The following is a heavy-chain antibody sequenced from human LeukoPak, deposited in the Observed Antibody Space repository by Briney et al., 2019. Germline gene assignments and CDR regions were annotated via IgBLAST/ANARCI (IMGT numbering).Heavy chain of an antibody. CDR1: GFTFSRYS. D-gene: IGHD2-15*01. Sequence: GGSLRLSCAASGFTFSRYSMNWVRQAPGKGLEWASYISSSSSTISYADSVKGRFTISRDNAKNSLYLQMNSLRDEDTAVYYCARDVSGGSCYLGCWFDPWGQGTLVTVSS. V-gene: IGHV3-48*02. J-gene: IGHJ5*02. CDR3: ARDVSGGSCYLGCWFDP. CDR2: ISSSSSTI.